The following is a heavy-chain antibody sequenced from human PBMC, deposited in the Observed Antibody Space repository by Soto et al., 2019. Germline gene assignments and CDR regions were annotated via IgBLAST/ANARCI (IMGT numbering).Heavy chain of an antibody. D-gene: IGHD4-17*01. Sequence: VQLVESGGGVVQPGRSLRLSCAASGFTFSSYGMHWVRQAPGKGLEWVSAISGSGGSTYYADSVKGRFTISRDNSKNTLYLQMNSLRAEDTAVYYCAKLALGYDYGGHFDYWGQGTLVTVSS. CDR1: GFTFSSYG. CDR2: ISGSGGST. J-gene: IGHJ4*02. CDR3: AKLALGYDYGGHFDY. V-gene: IGHV3-23*04.